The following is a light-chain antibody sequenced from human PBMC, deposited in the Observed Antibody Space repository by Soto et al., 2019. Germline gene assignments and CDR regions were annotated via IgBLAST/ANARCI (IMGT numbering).Light chain of an antibody. V-gene: IGLV3-27*01. Sequence: SSELTQPSSVSVSPGQTARITCSGDLLAKTYARWFHQRPGQAPVLLIYKDTERPSGIPERFSGSSSGSTVTLTISGAQVDDEGDYYCYSATDDHVVLFGGGTKLTVL. J-gene: IGLJ3*02. CDR2: KDT. CDR1: LLAKTY. CDR3: YSATDDHVVL.